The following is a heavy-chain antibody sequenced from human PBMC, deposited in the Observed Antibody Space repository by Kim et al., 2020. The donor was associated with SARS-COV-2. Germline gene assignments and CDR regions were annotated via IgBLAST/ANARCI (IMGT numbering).Heavy chain of an antibody. J-gene: IGHJ5*02. V-gene: IGHV4-39*01. CDR2: IYYSGST. CDR1: GGSISSSSYY. CDR3: ARHIIAPAGTGFDP. D-gene: IGHD6-13*01. Sequence: SETLSLTCTVSGGSISSSSYYWGWIRQPPGKGLEWIGSIYYSGSTYYNPSLKSRVTISVDTSKNQFSLKLSSVTAADTAVYYCARHIIAPAGTGFDPWGQGTLVTVSS.